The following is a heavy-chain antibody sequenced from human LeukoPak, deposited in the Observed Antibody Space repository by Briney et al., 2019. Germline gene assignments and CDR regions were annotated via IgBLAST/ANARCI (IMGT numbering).Heavy chain of an antibody. CDR2: ISDGDDAT. V-gene: IGHV3-23*01. Sequence: GGSLRLSCAASGFTFSGYAMSWIRQAPGRGLERVSAISDGDDATYHADSLRGRFTISRDNSKITVYLQLNSLRAADTAVYDCVNDFWPAGDRGGYYSPFDYWGQGTLVTVSS. CDR3: VNDFWPAGDRGGYYSPFDY. J-gene: IGHJ4*02. D-gene: IGHD3-22*01. CDR1: GFTFSGYA.